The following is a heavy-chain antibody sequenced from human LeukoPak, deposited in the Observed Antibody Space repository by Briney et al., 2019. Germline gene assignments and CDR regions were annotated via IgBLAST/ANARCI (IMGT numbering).Heavy chain of an antibody. J-gene: IGHJ4*02. CDR2: MYLGDSET. CDR3: ARELEYSSGADY. Sequence: GESLKISCKGSGFTFTKYWIGWVRQMPGKGLEWMGIMYLGDSETRYSPSFQGQVTISADKSISTAYLQWSSLKASDTAMYYCARELEYSSGADYWGQGTLVTVSS. V-gene: IGHV5-51*01. CDR1: GFTFTKYW. D-gene: IGHD6-19*01.